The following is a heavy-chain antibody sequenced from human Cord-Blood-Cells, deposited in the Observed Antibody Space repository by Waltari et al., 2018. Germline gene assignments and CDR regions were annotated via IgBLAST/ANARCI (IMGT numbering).Heavy chain of an antibody. CDR1: GYTFTSYD. Sequence: QVQLVQSGAEVKKPGASVKVSCKASGYTFTSYDINWVRQATGQGLEWMGGMNPNSGNTGYDQKSQGRVTMTRNTSISTAYMGLSSLRSEDTAVYYCASLMAAAGNYWGQGTLVTVSS. D-gene: IGHD6-13*01. CDR3: ASLMAAAGNY. V-gene: IGHV1-8*01. CDR2: MNPNSGNT. J-gene: IGHJ4*02.